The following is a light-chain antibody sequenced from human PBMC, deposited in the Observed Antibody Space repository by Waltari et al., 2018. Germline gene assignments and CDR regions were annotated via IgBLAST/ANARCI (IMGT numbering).Light chain of an antibody. Sequence: DIVMTQSPDSLAVSLGERANIHCKSRQSVLYSPNHKNYLAWFQQKPGQPPKLLIYGASTRESGVPDRFSGSGSGTDFTLTISRLQAEDVAVYYCQQYYSPPYTFGQGTTLEIK. CDR1: QSVLYSPNHKNY. CDR2: GAS. CDR3: QQYYSPPYT. V-gene: IGKV4-1*01. J-gene: IGKJ2*01.